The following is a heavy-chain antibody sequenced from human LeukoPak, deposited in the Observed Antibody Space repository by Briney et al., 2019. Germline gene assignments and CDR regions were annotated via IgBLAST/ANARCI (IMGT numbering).Heavy chain of an antibody. V-gene: IGHV3-33*01. CDR3: ARDSTLESFDY. J-gene: IGHJ4*02. D-gene: IGHD1-1*01. CDR1: GFTFSSYG. Sequence: GRSLSLSFAASGFTFSSYGMHWVRPAPGKGLEWVAVIWYDGSNKYYTDSVKGRFTISRDNSKNTLYLQMNSLRAEDTAVYYCARDSTLESFDYWGQGTLVTVSS. CDR2: IWYDGSNK.